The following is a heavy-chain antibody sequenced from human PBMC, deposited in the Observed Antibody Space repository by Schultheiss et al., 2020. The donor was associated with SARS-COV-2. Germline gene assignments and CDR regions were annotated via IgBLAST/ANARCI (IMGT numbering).Heavy chain of an antibody. D-gene: IGHD6-19*01. V-gene: IGHV3-30*03. J-gene: IGHJ6*02. CDR3: ARGSSGPKRGDYYYGMDV. CDR2: ISYDGSNK. CDR1: GFTFSNAW. Sequence: GESLKISCAASGFTFSNAWMSWVRQAPGKGLEWVAVISYDGSNKYYADSVKGRFTISRDNAKNSLYLQMNSLRAEDTAVYYCARGSSGPKRGDYYYGMDVWGQGTTVTVSS.